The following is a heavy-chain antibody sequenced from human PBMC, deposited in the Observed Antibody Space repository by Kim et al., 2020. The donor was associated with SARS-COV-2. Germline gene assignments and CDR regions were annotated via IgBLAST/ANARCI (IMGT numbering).Heavy chain of an antibody. J-gene: IGHJ4*01. Sequence: SETLSLTCAVYGGSFSGYYWSWIRQPPGKGLEWIGEINHSGSTNYNPSLKSRVTISVDTSKNQFSLKLSSVTTADTAVYYCARGNYDFCSGFYYFDYWG. D-gene: IGHD3-3*01. CDR1: GGSFSGYY. CDR3: ARGNYDFCSGFYYFDY. V-gene: IGHV4-34*01. CDR2: INHSGST.